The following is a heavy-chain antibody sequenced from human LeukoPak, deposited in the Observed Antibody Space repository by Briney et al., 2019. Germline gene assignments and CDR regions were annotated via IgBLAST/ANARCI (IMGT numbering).Heavy chain of an antibody. V-gene: IGHV3-7*04. J-gene: IGHJ6*02. Sequence: PGGSLRLSCAASGFTFSSHWTIWVRQAPGKGLEWVATIKQTGNDKYYVDSVKGRVTISRDNAKNSLFLQMNSLTAEDTAVYYCARSHYYVLDVWGQGTTVTVSS. CDR2: IKQTGNDK. CDR1: GFTFSSHW. CDR3: ARSHYYVLDV.